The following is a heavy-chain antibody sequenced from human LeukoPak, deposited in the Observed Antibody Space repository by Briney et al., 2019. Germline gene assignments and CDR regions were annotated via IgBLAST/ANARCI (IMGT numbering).Heavy chain of an antibody. CDR2: IYHSGST. V-gene: IGHV4-30-2*01. Sequence: SQTLSLTCAVSGGSISSGGYSWSWIRQPPGKGLEWIGYIYHSGSTYYNPSLKSRVTISVDRSKNQFSLKLSSVTAADTAVYYCARRGSGWFYFDYWGQGTLVTVSS. CDR1: GGSISSGGYS. D-gene: IGHD6-19*01. CDR3: ARRGSGWFYFDY. J-gene: IGHJ4*02.